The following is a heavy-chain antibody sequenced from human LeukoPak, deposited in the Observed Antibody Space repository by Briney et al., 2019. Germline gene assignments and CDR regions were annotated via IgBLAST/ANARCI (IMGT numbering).Heavy chain of an antibody. CDR1: GGSFSGYY. Sequence: KTSETLSLTCAVYGGSFSGYYWSWIRQPPGKGLEWIGSIYYSGSTYYNPSLKSRVTISVDTSKNQFSLKLSSVTAADTAVYYCVSRQTYGDYENWYFDLWGRGTLVTVSS. D-gene: IGHD4-17*01. CDR3: VSRQTYGDYENWYFDL. J-gene: IGHJ2*01. V-gene: IGHV4-34*01. CDR2: IYYSGST.